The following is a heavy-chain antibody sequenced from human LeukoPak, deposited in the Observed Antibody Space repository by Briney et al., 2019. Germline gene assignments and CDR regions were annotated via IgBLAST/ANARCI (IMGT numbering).Heavy chain of an antibody. CDR3: ARASRGYSYGYNY. J-gene: IGHJ4*02. CDR2: ISSSGSTI. D-gene: IGHD5-18*01. CDR1: GFTFSSYE. Sequence: GGSLRLSCAASGFTFSSYEMNWVRQSPGKGLEWVSYISSSGSTIYYADSVKGRFTISRDNAKNSLYLQMNSLRAEDTAVYYCARASRGYSYGYNYWGQGTLVTVSS. V-gene: IGHV3-48*03.